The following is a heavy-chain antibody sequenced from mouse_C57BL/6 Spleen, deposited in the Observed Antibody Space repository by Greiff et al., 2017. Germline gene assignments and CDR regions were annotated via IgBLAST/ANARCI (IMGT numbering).Heavy chain of an antibody. CDR2: ISYSGST. D-gene: IGHD2-3*01. Sequence: EVKLLESGPGLVKPSQSLSLTCTVTGYSITSGYDWLWTRHFPGNKLEWMGYISYSGSTNYTPSLKSRISITHDTSTHHFFLKLNSVTTEDTVTYYCARAWDDGRDAMDYWGQGTSVTVSS. CDR3: ARAWDDGRDAMDY. J-gene: IGHJ4*01. CDR1: GYSITSGYD. V-gene: IGHV3-1*01.